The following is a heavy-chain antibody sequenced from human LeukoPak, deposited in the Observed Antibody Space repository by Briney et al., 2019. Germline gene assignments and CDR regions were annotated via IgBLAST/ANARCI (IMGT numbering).Heavy chain of an antibody. V-gene: IGHV1-69*04. D-gene: IGHD5-12*01. J-gene: IGHJ4*02. CDR2: IIPILGIA. Sequence: ASVKVSCKASGGTFSSYAISWVRQAPGQGLEWMGRIIPILGIANYAQKFQGRVTITADKSTSTAYMELSSLRSEDTAVYYCAREGGAGLRPRYVCFDYWGQGTLVTVSS. CDR3: AREGGAGLRPRYVCFDY. CDR1: GGTFSSYA.